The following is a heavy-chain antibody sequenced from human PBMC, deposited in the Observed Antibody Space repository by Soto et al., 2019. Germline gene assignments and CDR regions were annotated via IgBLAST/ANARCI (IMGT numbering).Heavy chain of an antibody. CDR2: IWYDGSHE. V-gene: IGHV3-30*02. CDR3: AKPYSGSPPKNFDY. Sequence: GGSLRLSCAASGFTFNNYGMHWVRQAPGKGLEWVAVIWYDGSHESYADSVKGRFTISRDNSKNTLYLQMNSLRAEDTAVYYCAKPYSGSPPKNFDYWGQGTLVTVSS. J-gene: IGHJ4*02. CDR1: GFTFNNYG. D-gene: IGHD1-26*01.